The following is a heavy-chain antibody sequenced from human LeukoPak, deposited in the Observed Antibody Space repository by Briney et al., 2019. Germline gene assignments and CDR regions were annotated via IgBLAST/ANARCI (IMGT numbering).Heavy chain of an antibody. J-gene: IGHJ5*02. CDR2: ISYDGSNK. CDR1: GFTFSTYT. D-gene: IGHD3-3*01. CDR3: ARGANYDFWSGYTTDGYNWFDP. Sequence: PGGSLRLSCAASGFTFSTYTMHWVRQAPGKGLEWVAVISYDGSNKYYADSVKGRFTISRDNSKNTLYLQMNSLRAEDMAVYYCARGANYDFWSGYTTDGYNWFDPWGQGTLVTVSS. V-gene: IGHV3-30-3*01.